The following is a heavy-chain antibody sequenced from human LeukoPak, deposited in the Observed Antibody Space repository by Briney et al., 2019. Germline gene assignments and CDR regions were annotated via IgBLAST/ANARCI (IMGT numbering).Heavy chain of an antibody. CDR3: ARDKDLGASGGGNDY. CDR1: GFIFSNYA. Sequence: GGSLRLSCAASGFIFSNYAMHWVRQAPGKGLEWVAFIPYDGNSEYYADSVKGRFTISRDNSKNTLYLQMNSLRAEDTAVYYCARDKDLGASGGGNDYWGQGTLVTVSS. J-gene: IGHJ4*02. D-gene: IGHD3-16*01. CDR2: IPYDGNSE. V-gene: IGHV3-30*02.